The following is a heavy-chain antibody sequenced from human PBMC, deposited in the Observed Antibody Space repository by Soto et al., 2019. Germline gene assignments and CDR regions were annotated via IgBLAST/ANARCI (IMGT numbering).Heavy chain of an antibody. CDR2: ISVNSGTT. J-gene: IGHJ4*02. V-gene: IGHV1-18*01. D-gene: IGHD3-22*01. CDR3: ARNDTSGHYSDY. CDR1: GYNFNTYG. Sequence: QVQLVQSEAEVKKPGASVKVSCKASGYNFNTYGITWVRQAPGQGLEWMGWISVNSGTTNYAQKIQGRVTMTTDTFSSTAFMELRSLRSDDTAVYYCARNDTSGHYSDYWGQGTLVTVSS.